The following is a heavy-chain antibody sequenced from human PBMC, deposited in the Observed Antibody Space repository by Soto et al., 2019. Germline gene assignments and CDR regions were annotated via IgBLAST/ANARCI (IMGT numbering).Heavy chain of an antibody. J-gene: IGHJ4*02. D-gene: IGHD1-20*01. CDR3: ARGITLPTPLYY. Sequence: XVKVSCRASGYTFTSYAMHWVRQAPGQRLERMGWINAANGDTKYSQKFQGRVTITRDTSASTAYMELSSMRSKATAVYYCARGITLPTPLYYWGQGTLVTVSS. CDR1: GYTFTSYA. CDR2: INAANGDT. V-gene: IGHV1-3*01.